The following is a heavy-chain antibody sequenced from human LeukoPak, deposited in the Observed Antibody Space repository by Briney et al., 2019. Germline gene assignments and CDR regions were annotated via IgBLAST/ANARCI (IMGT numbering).Heavy chain of an antibody. D-gene: IGHD3-10*01. J-gene: IGHJ3*02. V-gene: IGHV3-23*01. CDR2: ISGSGGST. Sequence: GGSLRLSCAASGFSVSSNYMSWVRQAPGKGLEWVSRISGSGGSTYYADSVKGRFTISRDNSKNTLYLQMNSLKAEDTAVYYCAKDFYGAGVVGAFDIWGEGTMVTVSS. CDR1: GFSVSSNY. CDR3: AKDFYGAGVVGAFDI.